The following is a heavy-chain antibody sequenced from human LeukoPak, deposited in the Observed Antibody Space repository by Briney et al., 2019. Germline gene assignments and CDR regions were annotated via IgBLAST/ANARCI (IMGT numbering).Heavy chain of an antibody. V-gene: IGHV3-33*01. CDR1: GFTFSSYG. CDR3: ARGSGWYGSYFDY. D-gene: IGHD6-19*01. J-gene: IGHJ4*02. CDR2: IWYDGSNK. Sequence: GGSLRLSCAASGFTFSSYGMHCVRQAPGKGLEWVAVIWYDGSNKYYADSVKGRFTISRDNSKNTLYLQMNSLRAEDTAVYYCARGSGWYGSYFDYWGQGTLVTVSS.